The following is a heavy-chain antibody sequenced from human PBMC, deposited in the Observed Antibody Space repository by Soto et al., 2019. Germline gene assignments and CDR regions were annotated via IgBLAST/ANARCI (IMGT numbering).Heavy chain of an antibody. D-gene: IGHD1-26*01. V-gene: IGHV3-66*01. CDR1: GFTVSNNY. Sequence: LVESGGGLVQPGGSLRLSCAASGFTVSNNYMSWVRQAPGKGLEWVSLIYIGGSTHYADSVKGRFTISRDNSKNTLYLQMSSLRVEDTAVYYCAGYSHKGDWGQGTLVTVSS. CDR3: AGYSHKGD. CDR2: IYIGGST. J-gene: IGHJ4*02.